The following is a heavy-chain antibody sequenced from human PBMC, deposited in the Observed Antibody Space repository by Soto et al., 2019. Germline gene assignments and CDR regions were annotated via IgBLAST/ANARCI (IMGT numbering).Heavy chain of an antibody. CDR3: ARVDPRGVAVVRDY. Sequence: ASVKVSCKASGNTFASHGFSWVRQAPGQGLEWVGWISGFNGQTNYALKFQGRVTLTTDTSTSTAYMELRSLRSDDTAVYFCARVDPRGVAVVRDYWGQGTLVTVSS. J-gene: IGHJ4*02. CDR1: GNTFASHG. CDR2: ISGFNGQT. V-gene: IGHV1-18*01. D-gene: IGHD3-10*01.